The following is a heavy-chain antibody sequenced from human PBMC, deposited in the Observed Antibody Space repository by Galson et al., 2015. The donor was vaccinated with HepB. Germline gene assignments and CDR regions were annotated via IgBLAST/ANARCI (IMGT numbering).Heavy chain of an antibody. J-gene: IGHJ4*02. Sequence: SLRLSCAASGFTFSSFAMSWVRQAPGKRLEWVSDVSGSGGSTNNADSVKGRFTISRDNSKNTLYLQMNSLRAEDTAVYYCARVRGASSGWSADYFDYWGQGTLVTVSS. V-gene: IGHV3-23*01. CDR2: VSGSGGST. CDR1: GFTFSSFA. CDR3: ARVRGASSGWSADYFDY. D-gene: IGHD6-13*01.